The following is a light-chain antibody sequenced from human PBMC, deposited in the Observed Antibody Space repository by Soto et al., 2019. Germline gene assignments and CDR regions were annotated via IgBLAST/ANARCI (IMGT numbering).Light chain of an antibody. Sequence: EIVLTQSPGTLSLSPGERATLSCRASQSVSNTYLAWYQQKPGQAPRLLISGASSRATGITDRFSGSGSGTDFSLTISRLEPEDFAVYYCQQHGTSPELTFGGGTRVEIK. CDR1: QSVSNTY. CDR3: QQHGTSPELT. V-gene: IGKV3-20*01. CDR2: GAS. J-gene: IGKJ4*01.